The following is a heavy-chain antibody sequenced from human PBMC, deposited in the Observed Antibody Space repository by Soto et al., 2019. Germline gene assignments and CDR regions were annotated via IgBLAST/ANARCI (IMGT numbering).Heavy chain of an antibody. J-gene: IGHJ6*03. V-gene: IGHV1-3*01. D-gene: IGHD3-3*01. CDR1: GYTFTSYA. Sequence: ASVKVSCKASGYTFTSYAMHWVRQAPGQRLEWMGWINAGNGNTKYSQKFQGRVTITRDTSASTAYMELSSLRSEDTAVYYCASMGLGGVITGHYYKEFWDRGTTVIVSS. CDR2: INAGNGNT. CDR3: ASMGLGGVITGHYYKEF.